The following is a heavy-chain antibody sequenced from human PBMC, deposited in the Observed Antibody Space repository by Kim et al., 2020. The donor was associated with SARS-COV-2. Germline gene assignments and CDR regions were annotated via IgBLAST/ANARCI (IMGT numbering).Heavy chain of an antibody. J-gene: IGHJ4*02. V-gene: IGHV3-11*06. D-gene: IGHD4-17*01. CDR1: GFTFSDYY. Sequence: GGSLRLSCAASGFTFSDYYMSWIRQAPGKGLEWVSYISSSSSYTNYADSVKGRFTISRDNAKNSLYLQMNSLRAEDTAVYYCARDRATVTTYFDYWGQGTLVTVSS. CDR2: ISSSSSYT. CDR3: ARDRATVTTYFDY.